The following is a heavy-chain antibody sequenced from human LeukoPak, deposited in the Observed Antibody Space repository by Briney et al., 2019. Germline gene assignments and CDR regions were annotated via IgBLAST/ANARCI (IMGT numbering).Heavy chain of an antibody. V-gene: IGHV3-23*01. J-gene: IGHJ4*02. Sequence: GGSLRLSCAASGFTFSSYAMSWVRQAPGKGLEWVSAISGSGGSTYYADSVKGRFTISRDNSKNTLYLQMNSLRAEDTALYYCAKAPVTTCRGAFCYPFDYWGLGTLVTVSS. CDR2: ISGSGGST. CDR1: GFTFSSYA. D-gene: IGHD2-15*01. CDR3: AKAPVTTCRGAFCYPFDY.